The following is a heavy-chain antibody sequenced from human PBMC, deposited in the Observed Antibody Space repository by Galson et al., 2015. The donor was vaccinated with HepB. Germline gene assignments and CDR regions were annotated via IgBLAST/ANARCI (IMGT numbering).Heavy chain of an antibody. Sequence: SLRLSCAASGFTFSSYSMNWVRQAPGKGLEWVSYISSSSSTIYYADSVRGRFTISRDNAKNSLYLQMNSLRDEDTAVYYCARARVEQWLALDYWGQGTLVTVSS. V-gene: IGHV3-48*02. CDR3: ARARVEQWLALDY. CDR1: GFTFSSYS. D-gene: IGHD6-19*01. J-gene: IGHJ4*02. CDR2: ISSSSSTI.